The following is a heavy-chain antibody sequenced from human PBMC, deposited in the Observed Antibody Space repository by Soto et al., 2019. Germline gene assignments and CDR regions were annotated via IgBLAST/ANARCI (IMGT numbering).Heavy chain of an antibody. CDR2: ISSSSSYI. D-gene: IGHD6-6*01. Sequence: PGGSLRLSCAASGFTFSSYSMNWVRQAPGKGLEWVSSISSSSSYIYYADSVKGRFTISRDNAKNSLYLQMNSLRAEDTAVYYCARSEKARSSSDDYWGQGTLVTVSS. V-gene: IGHV3-21*01. J-gene: IGHJ4*02. CDR1: GFTFSSYS. CDR3: ARSEKARSSSDDY.